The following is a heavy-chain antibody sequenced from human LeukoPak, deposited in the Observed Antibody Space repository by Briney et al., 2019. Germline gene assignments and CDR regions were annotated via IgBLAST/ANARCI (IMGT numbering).Heavy chain of an antibody. Sequence: SETLSLTCAVYGGSFSVYYWSWIRQPPGKGLEWIGEINHSGSTNYNPSLKSRVTISVDTSKNQFSLKLSSVTAADTAVYYCARIPGKLPPLYYYYGMDVWGQGTTVTVSS. CDR2: INHSGST. CDR3: ARIPGKLPPLYYYYGMDV. D-gene: IGHD1-1*01. J-gene: IGHJ6*02. V-gene: IGHV4-34*01. CDR1: GGSFSVYY.